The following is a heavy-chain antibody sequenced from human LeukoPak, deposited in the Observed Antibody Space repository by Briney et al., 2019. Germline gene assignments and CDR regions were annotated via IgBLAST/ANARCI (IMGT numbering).Heavy chain of an antibody. Sequence: GGSLRLSCVASGFTFSSYAMSWVRQAPGKGLEWVSAISGSGGSTYYADSVKGRFTISRDNSKNTLYLQMNSLRAEDTAVYYCARSVDYDYVWGSYLDYWGQGTLVTVSS. CDR3: ARSVDYDYVWGSYLDY. CDR1: GFTFSSYA. J-gene: IGHJ4*02. D-gene: IGHD3-16*01. V-gene: IGHV3-23*01. CDR2: ISGSGGST.